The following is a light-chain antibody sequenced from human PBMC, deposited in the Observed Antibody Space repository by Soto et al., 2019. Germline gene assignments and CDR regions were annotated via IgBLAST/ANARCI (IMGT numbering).Light chain of an antibody. CDR2: DVN. Sequence: QSALTQPASVSGSPGQSITISCTGTSSDVGSTFNYVSWYQHHPGKAPRLIMSDVNHRPSGVSDRFSGSKSGNTASLTISGIQAEDEADYFCSAYSTGSTPVLFGGGTKLTVL. CDR3: SAYSTGSTPVL. CDR1: SSDVGSTFNY. V-gene: IGLV2-14*03. J-gene: IGLJ3*02.